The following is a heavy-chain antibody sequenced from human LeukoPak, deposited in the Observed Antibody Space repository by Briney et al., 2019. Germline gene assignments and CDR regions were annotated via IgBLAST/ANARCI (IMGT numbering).Heavy chain of an antibody. J-gene: IGHJ4*02. V-gene: IGHV5-51*01. Sequence: GESLKISCKGSGYSFTSYWIGWVRQMPWKGLEWMGIIYPGDSDTRYSPSFQGQVTISADKSISTAYLQWSSLKASDTAMYYCARTPFGRITMNTWYFDYWGQGTLVTVSS. D-gene: IGHD3-22*01. CDR1: GYSFTSYW. CDR3: ARTPFGRITMNTWYFDY. CDR2: IYPGDSDT.